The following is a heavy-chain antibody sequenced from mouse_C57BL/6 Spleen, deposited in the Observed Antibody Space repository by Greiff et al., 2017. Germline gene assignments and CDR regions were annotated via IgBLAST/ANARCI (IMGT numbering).Heavy chain of an antibody. CDR1: GFTFSSYG. CDR3: ARQDYGGYFDV. Sequence: EVQGVESGGDLVKPGGSLKLSCAASGFTFSSYGMSWVRQTPDQRLEWVATISSGGSYTYYPDSVKGRFTISRDNAKNTLYLQMSSLKSEDTAMYYCARQDYGGYFDVWGTGTTVTVSS. V-gene: IGHV5-6*01. CDR2: ISSGGSYT. D-gene: IGHD1-1*01. J-gene: IGHJ1*03.